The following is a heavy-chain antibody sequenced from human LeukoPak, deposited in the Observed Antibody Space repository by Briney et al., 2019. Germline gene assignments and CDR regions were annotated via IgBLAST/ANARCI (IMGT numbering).Heavy chain of an antibody. J-gene: IGHJ6*03. Sequence: GSLRLSCTASGFTFGDYAMSWIRQAPGKGLEWVSYITSSGSTINYADSVKGRFTISRDNSKNTLYLQMNSLRAEDTAVYYCARAGRYCSSTSCPYYYMDVWGKGTTVTVSS. CDR3: ARAGRYCSSTSCPYYYMDV. D-gene: IGHD2-2*01. CDR1: GFTFGDYA. V-gene: IGHV3-11*04. CDR2: ITSSGSTI.